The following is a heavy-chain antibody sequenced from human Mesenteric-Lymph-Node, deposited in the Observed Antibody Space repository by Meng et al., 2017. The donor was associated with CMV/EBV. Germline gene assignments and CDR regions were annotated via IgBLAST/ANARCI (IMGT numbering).Heavy chain of an antibody. V-gene: IGHV5-51*01. CDR3: ARRAFYDSSGYDL. CDR1: GYSFTSYW. CDR2: IYPADSDT. D-gene: IGHD3-22*01. J-gene: IGHJ5*02. Sequence: GESLKISCRGSGYSFTSYWIAWVRQMPGKGLEWMGIIYPADSDTRYSPSFQGQVTISADKSFTTAYLQWSSLKASDTAMYYCARRAFYDSSGYDLWGQGTLVTVSS.